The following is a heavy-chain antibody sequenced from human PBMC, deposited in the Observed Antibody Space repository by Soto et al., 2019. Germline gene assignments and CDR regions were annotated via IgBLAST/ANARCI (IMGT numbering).Heavy chain of an antibody. V-gene: IGHV3-23*01. D-gene: IGHD2-8*01. Sequence: GGSLRLSCAASGFTFSSYAMSWVRQAPGKGLEWVSAISGSGGSTYYADSVKGRFTISRDNSKNTLYLQMNSLRAEDTALYHCARDRSLLYVGQGENWFDPWGQGTLVTVSS. CDR2: ISGSGGST. CDR1: GFTFSSYA. J-gene: IGHJ5*02. CDR3: ARDRSLLYVGQGENWFDP.